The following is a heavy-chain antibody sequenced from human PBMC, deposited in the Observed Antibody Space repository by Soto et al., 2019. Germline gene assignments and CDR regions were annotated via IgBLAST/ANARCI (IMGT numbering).Heavy chain of an antibody. J-gene: IGHJ5*02. CDR2: ISAYNGNT. D-gene: IGHD3-3*01. CDR1: GYTFTSYG. CDR3: ARDKRVFWSGYYPNWFDP. Sequence: QVQLVQSGAEVKKPGASVKVSCKASGYTFTSYGISWVRQAPGQGLEWMGWISAYNGNTNYAQKLQGRVTMTTDTSTSTVYMELRSLRSDDTAVYYCARDKRVFWSGYYPNWFDPWGQGTLVTVSS. V-gene: IGHV1-18*01.